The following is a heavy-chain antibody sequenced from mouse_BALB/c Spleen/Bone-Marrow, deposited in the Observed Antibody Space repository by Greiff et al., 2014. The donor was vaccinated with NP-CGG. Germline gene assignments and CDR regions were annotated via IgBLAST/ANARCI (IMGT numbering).Heavy chain of an antibody. D-gene: IGHD1-2*01. J-gene: IGHJ4*01. V-gene: IGHV5-6-5*01. CDR2: ITGGGTT. CDR1: GITVSSYT. CDR3: ARHYGYVDAMDY. Sequence: VQLKESGGGLVKPGESLKFSCAASGITVSSYTMSRVRQTPENRLEWVASITGGGTTYYPDSVKGRFTISRDNARNILYLQVSSLRSEDTAIYYCARHYGYVDAMDYWGQGTSVTVSS.